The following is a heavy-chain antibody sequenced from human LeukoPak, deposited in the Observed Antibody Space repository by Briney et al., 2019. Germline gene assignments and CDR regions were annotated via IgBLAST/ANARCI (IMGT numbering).Heavy chain of an antibody. Sequence: GGSLRLSCAASGFTFSSYAMSWVRQAPGKGLEWVSDISGSGGSTYYADSVKGRFTISRDNSKNTLYLQMNSLRAEDTAVYYCAKGGYFDSTNEDYFDYWGQGTQVTVSS. CDR2: ISGSGGST. D-gene: IGHD3-9*01. V-gene: IGHV3-23*01. CDR3: AKGGYFDSTNEDYFDY. J-gene: IGHJ4*02. CDR1: GFTFSSYA.